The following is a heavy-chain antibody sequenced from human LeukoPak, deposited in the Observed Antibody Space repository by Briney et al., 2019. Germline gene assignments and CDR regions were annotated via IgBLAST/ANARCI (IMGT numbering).Heavy chain of an antibody. V-gene: IGHV3-30*04. J-gene: IGHJ4*02. D-gene: IGHD4-17*01. Sequence: GGSLRLSCAASGFTFSSYAMHWVRQAPGKGLEWVAVISYDGSNKYYADSVKGRFTISRDNSKNTLYLQMNSLRAEDTAVYYCAREGDGDYAYWGQGTLVTVSS. CDR1: GFTFSSYA. CDR3: AREGDGDYAY. CDR2: ISYDGSNK.